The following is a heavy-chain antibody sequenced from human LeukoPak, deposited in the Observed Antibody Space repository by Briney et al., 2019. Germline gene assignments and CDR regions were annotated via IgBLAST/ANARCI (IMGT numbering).Heavy chain of an antibody. J-gene: IGHJ2*01. Sequence: GGSLRLSCAASGFTFSSYGMHWVRQAPGKGLEWVAVIWYDGSNKYYADSVKGRFTISRDNAKNTLYLQMNSLRAEDTAVYYCQVSDYWYFDLWGRGTLVTVSS. V-gene: IGHV3-33*03. CDR2: IWYDGSNK. CDR3: QVSDYWYFDL. CDR1: GFTFSSYG.